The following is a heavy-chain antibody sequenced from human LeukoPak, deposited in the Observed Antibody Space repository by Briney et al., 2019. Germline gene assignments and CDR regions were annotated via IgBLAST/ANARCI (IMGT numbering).Heavy chain of an antibody. CDR1: GFTFGSYW. J-gene: IGHJ4*02. V-gene: IGHV3-7*01. D-gene: IGHD6-13*01. CDR3: ARDKYTNSWSGSNFDY. CDR2: IKQDGSEK. Sequence: PGGSLRLSCAASGFTFGSYWMTWVRQAPGKGLEWVANIKQDGSEKYYVDSVKGRFAISRDNAKNSLYLQMNSLRAEDTAVYYCARDKYTNSWSGSNFDYWGQGTLVTASS.